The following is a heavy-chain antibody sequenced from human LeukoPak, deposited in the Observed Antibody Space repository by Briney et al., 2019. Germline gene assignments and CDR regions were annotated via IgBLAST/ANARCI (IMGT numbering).Heavy chain of an antibody. CDR2: ISAYSGHT. Sequence: GAAVTVSFKASGYTFTIYGMTWVRQAPGQGGEWMGWISAYSGHTNYAQKLQGRVTITTDTSTTTAYMELMSLRSDGTAVYYCARRISSSSGPYVLDVWGQGTTVTVSS. CDR3: ARRISSSSGPYVLDV. D-gene: IGHD6-6*01. V-gene: IGHV1-18*01. J-gene: IGHJ6*02. CDR1: GYTFTIYG.